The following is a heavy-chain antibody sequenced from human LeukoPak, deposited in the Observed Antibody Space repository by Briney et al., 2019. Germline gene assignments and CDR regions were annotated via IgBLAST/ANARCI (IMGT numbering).Heavy chain of an antibody. CDR3: ARETYYYGSGSYYYMDV. J-gene: IGHJ6*03. CDR2: IYTSGST. CDR1: GGSISSYY. D-gene: IGHD3-10*01. Sequence: PSETLSLTCTVSGGSISSYYWSWIRQPAGKGLEWIGRIYTSGSTNYNPSLKSRVTMSVDTSKNQFSLKLSSVTAADTAVYYCARETYYYGSGSYYYMDVWGKGTTATVSS. V-gene: IGHV4-4*07.